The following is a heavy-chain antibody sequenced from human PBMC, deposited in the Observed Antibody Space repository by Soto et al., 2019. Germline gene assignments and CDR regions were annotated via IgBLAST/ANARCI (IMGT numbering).Heavy chain of an antibody. CDR1: GFTFSSYG. J-gene: IGHJ4*02. CDR2: IWYDGSNK. CDR3: ARGSRSGFDFDY. D-gene: IGHD3-3*01. V-gene: IGHV3-33*01. Sequence: QVQLVESGGGVVQPGRSLRLSCAASGFTFSSYGMHWVRQAPGKGLEWVAVIWYDGSNKYYADSVKGRFTISRDNSKNTLYLQMTSLRAEDTAVSYCARGSRSGFDFDYWGQGTLVTVSS.